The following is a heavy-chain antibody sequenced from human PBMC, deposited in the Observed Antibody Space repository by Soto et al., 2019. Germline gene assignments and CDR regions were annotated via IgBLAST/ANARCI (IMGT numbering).Heavy chain of an antibody. V-gene: IGHV4-34*01. CDR1: GGSFSGYY. Sequence: SETLSLTCAVYGGSFSGYYWSWIRQPPGKGLEWIGEINPGGGTNYNPSPKSRVTISVDTSKNQFSLKLSSVTAADTAVYYCARRGFYYMDVWDKGTTVTVSS. CDR3: ARRGFYYMDV. CDR2: INPGGGT. J-gene: IGHJ6*03.